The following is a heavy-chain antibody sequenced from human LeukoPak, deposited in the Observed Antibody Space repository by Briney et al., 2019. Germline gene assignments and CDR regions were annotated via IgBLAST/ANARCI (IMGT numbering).Heavy chain of an antibody. Sequence: HPGESLRLSCAASGFTFSSYAMSWVRQAPGRGLEWVSVMSGSGTTTYYADSVKGRFTISRDNSKSTLYLQMNSLRAEDTAVYYCAKDCSGGSCYDYWGQGTLVTVSS. V-gene: IGHV3-23*01. J-gene: IGHJ4*02. CDR3: AKDCSGGSCYDY. D-gene: IGHD2-15*01. CDR2: MSGSGTTT. CDR1: GFTFSSYA.